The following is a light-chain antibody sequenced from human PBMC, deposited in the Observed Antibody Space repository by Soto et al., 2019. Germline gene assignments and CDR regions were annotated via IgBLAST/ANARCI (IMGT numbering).Light chain of an antibody. V-gene: IGKV3-20*01. J-gene: IGKJ4*01. Sequence: EIVLTQSPGTLSLSPGERATFSCRASQSVGSTFFGWYQQKPGQAPRLLIYGTSNRATGTPDRFSGSGSGTEFTLTISSLQSEDFAVYYCQQYEQWPLTFGGGTKMEIK. CDR3: QQYEQWPLT. CDR1: QSVGSTF. CDR2: GTS.